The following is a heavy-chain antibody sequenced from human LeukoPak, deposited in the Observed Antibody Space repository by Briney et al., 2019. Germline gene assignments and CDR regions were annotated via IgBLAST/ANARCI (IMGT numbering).Heavy chain of an antibody. V-gene: IGHV3-23*01. D-gene: IGHD3-10*01. J-gene: IGHJ5*02. Sequence: GGSLRLSCAASGFTFSSYAMSWVRQAPGKGLEWVSAISGSGGSTYYADSVKGRFTISRDNSKNTLYLQMNSLRAEDTAVYYCANLLWFGTTSQNWFDPWGQGTLVTVSS. CDR3: ANLLWFGTTSQNWFDP. CDR1: GFTFSSYA. CDR2: ISGSGGST.